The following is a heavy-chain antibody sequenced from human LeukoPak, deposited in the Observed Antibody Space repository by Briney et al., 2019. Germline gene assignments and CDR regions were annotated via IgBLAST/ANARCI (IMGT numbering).Heavy chain of an antibody. CDR1: GGSFSGYY. V-gene: IGHV4-34*01. D-gene: IGHD6-13*01. Sequence: SETLSLTCAVYGGSFSGYYWSWIRQPPGKGLEWIGEINHSGSTNYNPSLKSRVTISVDTSKNQFSLKLYSVTAADTAVYYCARVQVGSWYWGQGTLVTVSS. CDR3: ARVQVGSWY. J-gene: IGHJ4*02. CDR2: INHSGST.